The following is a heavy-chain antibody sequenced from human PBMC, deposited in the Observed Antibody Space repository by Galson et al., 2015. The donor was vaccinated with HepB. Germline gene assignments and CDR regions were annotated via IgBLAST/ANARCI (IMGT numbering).Heavy chain of an antibody. CDR2: ISGSGGST. CDR3: AKGGHYDFWSGYF. D-gene: IGHD3-3*01. Sequence: SLRLSCAASGFTFSSYAMSWVRQAPGKGLEWVSAISGSGGSTYYADSVKGRFTISRDNSKNTLYLQMNSLRAEDTAVYYCAKGGHYDFWSGYFWGQGTLVTVSS. CDR1: GFTFSSYA. J-gene: IGHJ4*02. V-gene: IGHV3-23*01.